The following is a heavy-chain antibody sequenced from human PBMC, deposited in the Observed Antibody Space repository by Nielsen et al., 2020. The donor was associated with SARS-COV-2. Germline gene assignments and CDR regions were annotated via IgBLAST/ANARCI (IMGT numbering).Heavy chain of an antibody. V-gene: IGHV1-8*01. CDR1: GYTFTSYD. D-gene: IGHD1-26*01. J-gene: IGHJ3*02. CDR3: ARVGGWDDAFDI. CDR2: MNPNSGNT. Sequence: ASVKVSCKASGYTFTSYDINWVRQATGQGLEWMGWMNPNSGNTDYAQNFQGRVTMTRNTSISTAYMELSSLRFEDTAVYYCARVGGWDDAFDIWGQGTVVTVS.